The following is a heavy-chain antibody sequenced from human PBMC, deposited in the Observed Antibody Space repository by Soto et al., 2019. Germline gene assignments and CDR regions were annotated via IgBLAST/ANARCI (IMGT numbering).Heavy chain of an antibody. CDR2: IYYSGNT. CDR3: TRESQRRSSGLDAFDI. Sequence: QVQLQESGPGLVKPSQTLSLTCTVSGGSISSGGYYWTWIRQHPGKGLEWIGYIYYSGNTKYHSSLKSRVTISVDTSKNQFALKLNSVTAADTAVYYCTRESQRRSSGLDAFDIWGQGTMVTVSS. D-gene: IGHD3-22*01. J-gene: IGHJ3*02. CDR1: GGSISSGGYY. V-gene: IGHV4-31*03.